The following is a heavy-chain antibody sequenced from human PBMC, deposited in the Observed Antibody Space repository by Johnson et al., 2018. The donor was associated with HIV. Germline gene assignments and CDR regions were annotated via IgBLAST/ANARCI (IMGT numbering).Heavy chain of an antibody. Sequence: VQLVESGGGLVQPGGSLRLSCAASGFTFSSYDMHWVRQATGKGLEWVSAIGTAGDTYYPGSVKGRFTTSSEHAKNSLYLQMNSLRAGDTAVYYCAKDMRPVRGWGGGSYRGVSDAFDIWGQGTMVTVSS. V-gene: IGHV3-13*01. J-gene: IGHJ3*02. CDR1: GFTFSSYD. CDR2: IGTAGDT. CDR3: AKDMRPVRGWGGGSYRGVSDAFDI. D-gene: IGHD1-26*01.